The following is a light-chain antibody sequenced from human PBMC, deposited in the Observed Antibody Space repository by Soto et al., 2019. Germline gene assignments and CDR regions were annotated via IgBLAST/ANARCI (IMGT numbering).Light chain of an antibody. CDR2: YAS. J-gene: IGKJ4*01. CDR3: QQCRNWPLT. CDR1: QNVYNN. Sequence: EIVMTQSPATLSVSPGEGATLSCKASQNVYNNLAWYQQRPGQPPRLLIYYASTRATGISARFSGSGYGTEFTLPISSLQSEDFAVYFCQQCRNWPLTFGGGTKVEIK. V-gene: IGKV3-15*01.